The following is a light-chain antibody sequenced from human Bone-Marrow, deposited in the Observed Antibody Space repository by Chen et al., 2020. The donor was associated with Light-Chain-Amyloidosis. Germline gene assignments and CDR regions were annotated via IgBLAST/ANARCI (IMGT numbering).Light chain of an antibody. CDR3: QVWERSSDNPV. V-gene: IGLV3-21*02. CDR2: DDS. J-gene: IGLJ3*02. Sequence: SYVLTQPSSVSVAPGQTATIACGGNNIGSTSVHWYQQTPGQAPLLVVYDDSDRPSGIPERWSGANSGNTATLTISGVEAGDEADYCCQVWERSSDNPVCGGGTKLTVL. CDR1: NIGSTS.